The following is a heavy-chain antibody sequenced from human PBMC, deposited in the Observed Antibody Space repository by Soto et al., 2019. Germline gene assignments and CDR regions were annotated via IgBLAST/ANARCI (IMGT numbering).Heavy chain of an antibody. J-gene: IGHJ6*03. V-gene: IGHV1-3*01. Sequence: ASVKVSCKASGYAFTSYAMHWVRQAPGQRLEWMGWINAGNGNTKYSQKFQGRVTITRDTSASTAYMELSSLRSEDTAVYYCAREELAVVPAAMSYYYMDVWGKGTTVTLSS. CDR1: GYAFTSYA. D-gene: IGHD2-2*01. CDR3: AREELAVVPAAMSYYYMDV. CDR2: INAGNGNT.